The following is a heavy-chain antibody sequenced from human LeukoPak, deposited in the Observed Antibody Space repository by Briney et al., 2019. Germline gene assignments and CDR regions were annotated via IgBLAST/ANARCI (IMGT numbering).Heavy chain of an antibody. J-gene: IGHJ5*01. CDR2: ISYDGSAK. CDR1: GFTFSYYS. CDR3: ARERQTNSGNCFDF. V-gene: IGHV3-30-3*01. Sequence: GMSLRLSCAASGFTFSYYSIHWVRQAPGKGLEWVAVISYDGSAKSYADSVKGRFTISRDNSKNTLYLEMNSLRAEDTAVYYCARERQTNSGNCFDFWGQGTLVTVSS. D-gene: IGHD2-8*01.